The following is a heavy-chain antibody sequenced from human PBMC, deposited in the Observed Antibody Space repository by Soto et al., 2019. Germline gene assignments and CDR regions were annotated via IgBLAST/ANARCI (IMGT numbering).Heavy chain of an antibody. D-gene: IGHD1-26*01. CDR1: GFTFSGYS. CDR3: ARDNLYGESSAPFDY. V-gene: IGHV3-30-3*01. J-gene: IGHJ4*02. Sequence: QVQLVESGGGVVQPGRSLRLSCAASGFTFSGYSMHWVRQTPGKGLEWVAVISYDGGNKYYADSVKGRFTISRDNSKNTLYLQMNSLRAEDTAVYYCARDNLYGESSAPFDYWGQGTLVTVSP. CDR2: ISYDGGNK.